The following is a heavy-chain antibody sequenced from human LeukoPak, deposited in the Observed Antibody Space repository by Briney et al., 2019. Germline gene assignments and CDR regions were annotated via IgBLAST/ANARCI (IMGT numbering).Heavy chain of an antibody. J-gene: IGHJ6*03. CDR3: ARADSSYYYMDV. Sequence: ASVKVSCKASGGTFSSYAISWVRQAPGQGLEWMGGIIPIFGTANYAQKFQGRVTITTDESTSTAYMELSSLRSEGTAVYYCARADSSYYYMDVWGKGTTVTVSS. CDR2: IIPIFGTA. CDR1: GGTFSSYA. V-gene: IGHV1-69*05.